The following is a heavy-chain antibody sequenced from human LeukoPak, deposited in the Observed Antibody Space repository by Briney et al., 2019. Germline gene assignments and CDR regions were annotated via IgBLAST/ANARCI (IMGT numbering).Heavy chain of an antibody. CDR1: GFTFSNYA. D-gene: IGHD1-26*01. CDR3: AIVGATALFDY. J-gene: IGHJ4*02. CDR2: ISGSGGST. Sequence: PGGSLRLSCAASGFTFSNYAMSWVRQAPGKGLEWVSAISGSGGSTYYADSVKGRFTISRDNSKNTVYLQMNSLRAEDTAIYYCAIVGATALFDYWGQGTLVTVSS. V-gene: IGHV3-23*01.